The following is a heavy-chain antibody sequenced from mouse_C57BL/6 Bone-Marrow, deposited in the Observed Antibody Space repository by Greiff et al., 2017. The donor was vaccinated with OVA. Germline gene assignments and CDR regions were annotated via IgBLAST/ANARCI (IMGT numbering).Heavy chain of an antibody. Sequence: QVQLQQSGAELARPGDSVKLSCTASGYTFTSYGISWVKQRTGQGLEWIGEIYPRSGNTYYNEKFKGKATLTADKSSSTAYMELRSLTSEDSAVYFCASEGGLLSLYYYAMDYWGQGTSVTVSS. CDR3: ASEGGLLSLYYYAMDY. D-gene: IGHD2-10*01. CDR2: IYPRSGNT. V-gene: IGHV1-81*01. J-gene: IGHJ4*01. CDR1: GYTFTSYG.